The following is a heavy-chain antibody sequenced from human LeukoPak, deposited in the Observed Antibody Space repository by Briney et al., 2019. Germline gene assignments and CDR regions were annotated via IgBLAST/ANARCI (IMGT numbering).Heavy chain of an antibody. Sequence: GGSLRLSCAASGFTVSSTYMTWVRQAPGKGLEWVSVIYSGGSTYYADSVKGRFTVSRDNSKNTLYLQMNSLRAEDTAVYYCARLYYGSGSYYMDVWGKGTTVTISS. CDR3: ARLYYGSGSYYMDV. CDR1: GFTVSSTY. J-gene: IGHJ6*03. CDR2: IYSGGST. D-gene: IGHD3-10*01. V-gene: IGHV3-53*05.